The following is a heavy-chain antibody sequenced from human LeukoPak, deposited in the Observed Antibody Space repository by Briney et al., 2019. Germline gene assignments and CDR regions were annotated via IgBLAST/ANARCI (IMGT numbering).Heavy chain of an antibody. J-gene: IGHJ4*02. V-gene: IGHV3-23*01. CDR1: GFTFSTFA. CDR2: IFPSGGEI. Sequence: GGTLRLSCAASGFTFSTFAMIWVRQPPGKGLEWVSSIFPSGGEIHYADSVKGRFTISRDNSKNTLYLQMNSLRAEDTAVYYCAKDPSYAHMIPVRFAVDYWGQGTLVTVSS. CDR3: AKDPSYAHMIPVRFAVDY. D-gene: IGHD3-22*01.